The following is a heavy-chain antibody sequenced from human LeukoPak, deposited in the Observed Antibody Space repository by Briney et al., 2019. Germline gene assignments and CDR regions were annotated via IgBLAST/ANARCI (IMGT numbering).Heavy chain of an antibody. J-gene: IGHJ5*02. V-gene: IGHV3-74*01. D-gene: IGHD3-10*01. CDR1: GFAFSSYW. CDR2: INSDGSST. Sequence: PGGSLRLSCAASGFAFSSYWMHWVRQAPGKGLVWVSRINSDGSSTSYADSVKGRFTISRDNAKNTLYLQMNSLRAEDTAVYYCAREGHRGFGFDPWGQGTLVTVSS. CDR3: AREGHRGFGFDP.